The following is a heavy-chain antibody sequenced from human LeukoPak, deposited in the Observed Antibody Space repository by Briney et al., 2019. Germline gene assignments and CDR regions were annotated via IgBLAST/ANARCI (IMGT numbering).Heavy chain of an antibody. CDR1: DASFTNDY. D-gene: IGHD3-22*01. J-gene: IGHJ4*02. CDR3: ARAPRGYKFYFAP. CDR2: IHHSGTT. Sequence: SETLSLTCAVYDASFTNDYWSWIRQPPGKGLEWIGEIHHSGTTKYKPSLKSRITISVDTSKNEFSLRLTSVTAADTAVYYCARAPRGYKFYFAPWGQGSLVTVSS. V-gene: IGHV4-34*01.